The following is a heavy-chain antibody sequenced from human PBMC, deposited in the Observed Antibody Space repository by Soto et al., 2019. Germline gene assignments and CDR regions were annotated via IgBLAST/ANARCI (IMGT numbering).Heavy chain of an antibody. V-gene: IGHV3-48*02. CDR1: RFTFNTYN. CDR2: ISSSSYTI. D-gene: IGHD3-10*01. CDR3: AREISLSAGSYFDY. Sequence: LRLSCTASRFTFNTYNMNWVRQAPGKGLEWVSYISSSSYTIKYADSVEGRFTVSRDNGKKSLYLQMNSLRDEDTAVYFCAREISLSAGSYFDYWGQGTLVTVSS. J-gene: IGHJ4*02.